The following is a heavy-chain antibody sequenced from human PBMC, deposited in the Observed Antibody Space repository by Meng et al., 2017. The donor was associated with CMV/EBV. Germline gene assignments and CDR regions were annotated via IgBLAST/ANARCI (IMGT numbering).Heavy chain of an antibody. CDR3: ARERSESVGVILDY. CDR1: GYTFTSYD. CDR2: MNPNSGNT. Sequence: ASVKVSCKASGYTFTSYDINWVRQATGQGLEWMGWMNPNSGNTGYAQKFQGRVTMTRNTSISTAYMELSSLRSEDTAVYYCARERSESVGVILDYWGPGTLVTVSS. J-gene: IGHJ4*01. V-gene: IGHV1-8*01. D-gene: IGHD3-10*01.